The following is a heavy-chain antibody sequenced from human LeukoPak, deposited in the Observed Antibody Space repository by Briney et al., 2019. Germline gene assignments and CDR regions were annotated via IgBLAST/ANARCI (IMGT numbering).Heavy chain of an antibody. CDR1: GFTFSDYW. Sequence: GSLRLSCAASGFTFSDYWMNWVRQAPGKGLEWVANIKQDGSEKYYVDSVKGRFTISRDNAKNSLYLQMNSLRAEDTALYYCAKGRGYYGSGRGFDYWGQGTLVTVSS. J-gene: IGHJ4*02. CDR2: IKQDGSEK. CDR3: AKGRGYYGSGRGFDY. V-gene: IGHV3-7*03. D-gene: IGHD3-10*01.